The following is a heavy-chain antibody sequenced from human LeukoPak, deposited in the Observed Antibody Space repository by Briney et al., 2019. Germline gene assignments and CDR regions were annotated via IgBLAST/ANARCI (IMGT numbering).Heavy chain of an antibody. V-gene: IGHV1-69*05. CDR3: ATTRGGVLLANYYYDMDV. CDR1: GGTFSSYA. D-gene: IGHD2-15*01. J-gene: IGHJ6*03. Sequence: SVKVSCKASGGTFSSYAISWVRQAPGQGLEWMGGIIPIFGTANYAQKFQGRVTITRDESTSTASMELSSLRAEDTAVYYCATTRGGVLLANYYYDMDVWGKGATVTVSS. CDR2: IIPIFGTA.